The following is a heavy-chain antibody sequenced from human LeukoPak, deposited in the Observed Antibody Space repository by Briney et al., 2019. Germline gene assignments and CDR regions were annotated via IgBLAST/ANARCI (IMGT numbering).Heavy chain of an antibody. D-gene: IGHD2-2*01. J-gene: IGHJ5*02. Sequence: ASVNVSCKASGYTFTSYYMNWVRQAPGQGLEWMGLINPNSGRPSYAQKFQGRVTMTRDTSTSTVFLELSSLTSDDTAVYYCARDQAEDIVVVPAALGHWGQGTLVTVSS. CDR3: ARDQAEDIVVVPAALGH. V-gene: IGHV1-46*01. CDR1: GYTFTSYY. CDR2: INPNSGRP.